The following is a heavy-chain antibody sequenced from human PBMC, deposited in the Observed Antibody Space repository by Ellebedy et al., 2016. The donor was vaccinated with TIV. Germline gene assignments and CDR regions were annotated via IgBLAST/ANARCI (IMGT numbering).Heavy chain of an antibody. CDR3: ARAFLLVVAATDNWFDP. Sequence: ASVKVSCKASGYTFSSYAMHWVRQAPGQRLEWMGWINAGKGNTKYSQKFQGRVTITRDTSASTAYMELSSLRSEDTAVYYCARAFLLVVAATDNWFDPWGQGTLVTVSS. CDR2: INAGKGNT. V-gene: IGHV1-3*01. D-gene: IGHD2-15*01. J-gene: IGHJ5*02. CDR1: GYTFSSYA.